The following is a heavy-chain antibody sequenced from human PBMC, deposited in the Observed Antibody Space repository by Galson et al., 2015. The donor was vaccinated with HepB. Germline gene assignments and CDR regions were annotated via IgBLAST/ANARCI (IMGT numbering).Heavy chain of an antibody. J-gene: IGHJ5*02. D-gene: IGHD1-1*01. Sequence: SLRLSCAVSDFTVSNNYMSWVRQAPGVGLEWVSTCGSGNIKYYADSVKGRFTISRDNSRNTLCLQMNSLRAEDTAVYYCAKWRLSERWFDPWGQGTLVTVSS. CDR1: DFTVSNNY. V-gene: IGHV3-53*01. CDR3: AKWRLSERWFDP. CDR2: CGSGNIK.